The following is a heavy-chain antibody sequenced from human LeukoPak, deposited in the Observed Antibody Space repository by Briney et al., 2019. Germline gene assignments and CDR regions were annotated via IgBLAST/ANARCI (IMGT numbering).Heavy chain of an antibody. CDR2: IYYSGST. J-gene: IGHJ4*02. D-gene: IGHD3-10*01. CDR1: GGSISSSSYY. CDR3: ARAWGFGSYFDY. V-gene: IGHV4-39*07. Sequence: PSETLSLTCTVSGGSISSSSYYWGWIRQPPGKGLEWIGSIYYSGSTYYNPSLKSRVTISVDTSKNQFSLKLSSVTAADTAVYYCARAWGFGSYFDYWGQGTLVTVSS.